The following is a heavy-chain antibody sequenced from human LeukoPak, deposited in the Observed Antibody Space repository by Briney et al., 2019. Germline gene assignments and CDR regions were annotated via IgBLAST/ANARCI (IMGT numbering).Heavy chain of an antibody. Sequence: ASVKVSCKASGGTFSSYAISWVRQAPGQGLEWMGGIIPIFGTANYAQKFQGRVTITADESTSTAYMELSSLRSEDTAVYYCSSPASGSEYYYYYGMDVWGQGTTVTVSS. V-gene: IGHV1-69*13. D-gene: IGHD1-14*01. CDR1: GGTFSSYA. CDR3: SSPASGSEYYYYYGMDV. J-gene: IGHJ6*02. CDR2: IIPIFGTA.